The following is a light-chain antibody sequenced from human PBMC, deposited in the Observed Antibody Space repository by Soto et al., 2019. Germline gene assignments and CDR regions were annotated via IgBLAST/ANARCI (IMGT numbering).Light chain of an antibody. CDR1: TGAVTSDYF. V-gene: IGLV7-43*01. CDR2: RVS. J-gene: IGLJ1*01. CDR3: LLFYGGVHV. Sequence: QAVVTQDPSLTVSPGGTVTLTCACSTGAVTSDYFPNWFQPKPGQAPRALIYRVSNRHSWTPARFSGSLLGGKAALTLSAVQPEDEADYYCLLFYGGVHVFGNGTKLTVL.